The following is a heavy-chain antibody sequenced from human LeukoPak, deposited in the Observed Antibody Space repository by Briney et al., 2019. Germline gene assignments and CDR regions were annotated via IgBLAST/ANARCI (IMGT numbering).Heavy chain of an antibody. CDR2: ISGSGDST. CDR1: GFTFNSYG. CDR3: AKLGDGSSGWFHFAY. Sequence: GGSLRLSCAASGFTFNSYGMSWVRQAPGKGLEWVSVISGSGDSTYYADSVKGRFTISRDNSKNTLYLQMNSLRAEDTAVYYCAKLGDGSSGWFHFAYWGQGTLVTVSS. V-gene: IGHV3-23*01. J-gene: IGHJ4*02. D-gene: IGHD6-19*01.